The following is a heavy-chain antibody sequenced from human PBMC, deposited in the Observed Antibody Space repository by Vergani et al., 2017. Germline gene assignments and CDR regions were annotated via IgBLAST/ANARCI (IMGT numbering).Heavy chain of an antibody. CDR2: IYTSGST. CDR1: GGSISSYY. J-gene: IGHJ4*02. D-gene: IGHD6-19*01. CDR3: ARGIAVAGSTPHYFDY. V-gene: IGHV4-4*07. Sequence: QVQLQESGPGLVKPSETLSLTCTVSGGSISSYYWSWIRQPAGKGLEWIGRIYTSGSTNYNPSLKSRVTMSVDTSKNQFSLKLSSVTAADTAVYYCARGIAVAGSTPHYFDYWGQGTLVTVSS.